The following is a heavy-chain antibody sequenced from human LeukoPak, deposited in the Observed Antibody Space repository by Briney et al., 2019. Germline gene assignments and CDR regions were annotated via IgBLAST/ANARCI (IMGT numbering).Heavy chain of an antibody. CDR2: ISGSGGST. Sequence: GGSLRLSCTASGFTFSSYAMSWVRQAPGKGLEWVSAISGSGGSTYYADSVKGRFTISRDNSKNTLYLQMNSLRAEDTAVYYCAKDQDDYVWGSYSSWGQGTLVTVSS. CDR3: AKDQDDYVWGSYSS. V-gene: IGHV3-23*01. J-gene: IGHJ4*02. CDR1: GFTFSSYA. D-gene: IGHD3-16*02.